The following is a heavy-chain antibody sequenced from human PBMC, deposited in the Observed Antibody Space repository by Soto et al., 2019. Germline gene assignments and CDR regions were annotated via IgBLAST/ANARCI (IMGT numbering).Heavy chain of an antibody. V-gene: IGHV4-31*03. J-gene: IGHJ5*02. CDR1: GGSISSAGYY. Sequence: PSETLSLTCTVSGGSISSAGYYWSWIRQHPGKGLEWIGYIYCSGSTYYNPSLKSRVTISVDTSKNQFSLKLSSVTAADTAVYYCSGSGGSCPPCNWFDPWGQGTLVTVSS. CDR3: SGSGGSCPPCNWFDP. CDR2: IYCSGST. D-gene: IGHD2-15*01.